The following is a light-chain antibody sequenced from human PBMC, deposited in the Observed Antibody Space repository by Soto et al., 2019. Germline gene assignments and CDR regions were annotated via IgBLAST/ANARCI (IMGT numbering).Light chain of an antibody. CDR3: QQTYTTPCN. Sequence: DIQMTQSPSFLSASVGDRVTITCRASQSFSSYLSWYQQKSGKAPKRLIYVGSTLQSMFPSRFSGSGSGTDFTLTISSQQPEDFATYFCQQTYTTPCNFG. V-gene: IGKV1-39*01. J-gene: IGKJ4*01. CDR2: VGS. CDR1: QSFSSY.